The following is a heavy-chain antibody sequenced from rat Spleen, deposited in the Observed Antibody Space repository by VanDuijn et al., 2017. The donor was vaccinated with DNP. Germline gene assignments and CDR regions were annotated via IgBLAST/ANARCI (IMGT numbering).Heavy chain of an antibody. CDR1: GFTFSDYN. CDR2: ISYDGSST. V-gene: IGHV5-7*01. D-gene: IGHD4-3*01. Sequence: EVQMVQSGGGLVQPGRSLQLSCSASGFTFSDYNLAWVRQAPKKGLEWVATISYDGSSTYYRDSVKGRFTSSRDNAKSILYLQMNSLRSEDMATYYCARWNSGHFDYWGQGVMVPVSS. CDR3: ARWNSGHFDY. J-gene: IGHJ2*01.